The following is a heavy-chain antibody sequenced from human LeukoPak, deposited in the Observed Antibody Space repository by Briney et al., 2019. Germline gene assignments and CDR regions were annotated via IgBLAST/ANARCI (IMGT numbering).Heavy chain of an antibody. Sequence: PGRSLRLSCAASGFTFSDYGIHWVRQAPGKGLEWVTVLSPHGNYEYYGGSVQGRFTISRDDSKNTVSLQMHSLRDEDTAVYYCARDWMDRSLDYWGQGTLVTVSS. J-gene: IGHJ4*02. D-gene: IGHD1-1*01. V-gene: IGHV3-33*01. CDR2: LSPHGNYE. CDR1: GFTFSDYG. CDR3: ARDWMDRSLDY.